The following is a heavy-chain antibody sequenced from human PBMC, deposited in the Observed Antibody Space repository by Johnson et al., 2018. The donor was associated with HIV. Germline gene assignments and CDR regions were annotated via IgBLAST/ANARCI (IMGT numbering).Heavy chain of an antibody. V-gene: IGHV3-66*01. D-gene: IGHD4-11*01. CDR3: ARGNDYSNYGAFDI. CDR1: GFTVSSNY. Sequence: EVQLVESGGGLVQPGGSLRLSCAASGFTVSSNYMSWVRQAPGKGLEWVSVIYSGGSTYYADSVKGRFTISRDNSKNTLYLQMNSLRAEDTAVYYCARGNDYSNYGAFDIWGQGTMVTVSS. CDR2: IYSGGST. J-gene: IGHJ3*02.